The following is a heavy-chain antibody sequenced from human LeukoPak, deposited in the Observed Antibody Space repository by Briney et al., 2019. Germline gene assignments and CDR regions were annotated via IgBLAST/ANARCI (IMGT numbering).Heavy chain of an antibody. CDR3: ARDLFLGAADGADY. CDR1: GFTFSSYA. J-gene: IGHJ4*02. V-gene: IGHV3-30-3*01. D-gene: IGHD1-26*01. CDR2: ISYDGSNK. Sequence: GGSLRLSCAASGFTFSSYAMRWVRQAPGKGLEWVAVISYDGSNKYYADSVKGRFTISRDNSKNTLYLQMNSLRAEDTAVYYCARDLFLGAADGADYWGQGTLVTVSS.